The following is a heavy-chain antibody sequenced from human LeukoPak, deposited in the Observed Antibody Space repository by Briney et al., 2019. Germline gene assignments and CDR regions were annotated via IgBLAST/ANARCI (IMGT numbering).Heavy chain of an antibody. D-gene: IGHD2-2*01. V-gene: IGHV5-51*01. CDR3: ARQDIVVVPAAMGGYYYYYYMDV. CDR1: GYSFTSYW. Sequence: GESLKISCKGSGYSFTSYWIGWVRQMPGKGLEWMGIIYPGDSDTRYSPSFQGQVTISADKSISTAYLQWSSLKASDTAMYYCARQDIVVVPAAMGGYYYYYYMDVWGKGTTVTVSS. J-gene: IGHJ6*03. CDR2: IYPGDSDT.